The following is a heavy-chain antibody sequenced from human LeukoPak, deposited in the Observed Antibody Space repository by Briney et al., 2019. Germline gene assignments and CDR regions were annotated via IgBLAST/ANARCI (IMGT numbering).Heavy chain of an antibody. J-gene: IGHJ4*02. D-gene: IGHD2-2*01. CDR1: GFTFSSYA. Sequence: GGSLRLSCAASGFTFSSYAMHWVRQAPGKGLEWVSYISSSSSTIYYADSVKGRFTISRDNAKNSLYLQMNSLRAEDTAVYYCARETYCSSTSCYGDFDYWGQGTLVTVSS. CDR3: ARETYCSSTSCYGDFDY. CDR2: ISSSSSTI. V-gene: IGHV3-48*01.